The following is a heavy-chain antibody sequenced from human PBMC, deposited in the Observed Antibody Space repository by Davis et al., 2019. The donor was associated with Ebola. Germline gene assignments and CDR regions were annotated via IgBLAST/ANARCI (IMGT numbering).Heavy chain of an antibody. D-gene: IGHD3-3*01. J-gene: IGHJ4*02. CDR1: GFTFSNAW. CDR2: IKSKTDGGTT. V-gene: IGHV3-15*01. CDR3: TTRTITIFGVVITEIDY. Sequence: GESLKISCAASGFTFSNAWMSWVRQAPGKGLEWVGRIKSKTDGGTTDYAAPVKGRFTISRDDSKNTLYLQMNSLKTEDTAVYYCTTRTITIFGVVITEIDYWGQRTLVTVSS.